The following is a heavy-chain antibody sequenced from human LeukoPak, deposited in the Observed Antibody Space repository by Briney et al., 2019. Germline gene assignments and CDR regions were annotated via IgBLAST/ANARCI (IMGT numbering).Heavy chain of an antibody. CDR3: AKDWYYGSGSYGMDV. CDR2: ISYDGSSK. V-gene: IGHV3-30*18. CDR1: GFTFSSYG. Sequence: GGSLRLSCAASGFTFSSYGMHWVRQAPGKGLEWVAVISYDGSSKYYGDSVKGRFTISRDNSKNTLYLQMNSLRAEDTAVYYCAKDWYYGSGSYGMDVWGQGTTVTVSS. D-gene: IGHD3-10*01. J-gene: IGHJ6*02.